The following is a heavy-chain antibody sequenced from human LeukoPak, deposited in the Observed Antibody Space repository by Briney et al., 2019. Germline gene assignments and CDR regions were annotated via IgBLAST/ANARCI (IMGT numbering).Heavy chain of an antibody. Sequence: GGALRHSCPSTGFTLRRYVLHWLRPPPAKGVAGVAVISYDGSNKYYADSAKGQLTSSIDNSTISLYLQMNSLGAEDASVYYRSRDFKQRLANFDYWGQGTLVTDCS. D-gene: IGHD6-25*01. CDR2: ISYDGSNK. CDR1: GFTLRRYV. V-gene: IGHV3-30*04. J-gene: IGHJ4*02. CDR3: SRDFKQRLANFDY.